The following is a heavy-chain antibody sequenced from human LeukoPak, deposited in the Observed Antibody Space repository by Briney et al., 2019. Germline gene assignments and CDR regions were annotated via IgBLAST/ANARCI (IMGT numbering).Heavy chain of an antibody. CDR1: GYIFTSYG. V-gene: IGHV1-18*01. CDR2: ISAYNGNT. CDR3: ARDAKGYSSSWYPYYYYGMDV. Sequence: ASVKVSCKASGYIFTSYGISWVRQAPGQGLEWMGWISAYNGNTNYAQKLQGRVTMTTDTSTSTAYMELRSLRSDDTAVYYCARDAKGYSSSWYPYYYYGMDVWGQGTTVTVSS. D-gene: IGHD6-13*01. J-gene: IGHJ6*02.